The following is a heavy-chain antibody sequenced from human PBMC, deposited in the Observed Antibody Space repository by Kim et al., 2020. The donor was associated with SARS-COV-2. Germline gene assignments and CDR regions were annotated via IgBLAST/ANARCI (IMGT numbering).Heavy chain of an antibody. CDR1: GFTFSNFA. V-gene: IGHV3-30*03. CDR2: ISRDGGNK. CDR3: VWSGYSLYGGQYYGMDV. Sequence: GGSLRLSCAASGFTFSNFAMHWVRQAPGKGLQWVAIISRDGGNKYYGDSVKGRFTISRDNSKKTVYLQMNSLRAEDTAMYYCVWSGYSLYGGQYYGMDV. D-gene: IGHD3-3*01. J-gene: IGHJ6*01.